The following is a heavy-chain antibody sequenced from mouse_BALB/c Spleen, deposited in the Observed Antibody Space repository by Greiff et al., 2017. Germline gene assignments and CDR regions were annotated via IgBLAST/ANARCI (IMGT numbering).Heavy chain of an antibody. CDR1: GFTFSSFG. J-gene: IGHJ3*01. V-gene: IGHV5-17*02. Sequence: EVKLVGSGGGLVQPGGSRKLSCAASGFTFSSFGMHWVRPAPEKGLEWVAYISSGSSTIYYADTVKGRFTISRDNPKNTLFLQMTSLRSEDTAMYYCARSSIYYGNYEFAYWGQGTLVTVSA. CDR3: ARSSIYYGNYEFAY. CDR2: ISSGSSTI. D-gene: IGHD2-1*01.